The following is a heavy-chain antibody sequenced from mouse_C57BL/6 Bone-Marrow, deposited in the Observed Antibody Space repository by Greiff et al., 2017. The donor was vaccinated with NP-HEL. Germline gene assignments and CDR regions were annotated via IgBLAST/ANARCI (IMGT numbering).Heavy chain of an antibody. CDR1: GYTFTSYW. Sequence: QVQLQQPGAELVRPGSSVKLSCKASGYTFTSYWMDWVKQRPGQGLEWIGNIYPSDSETHYNQNFKDKATLTVDKSSSTDYMQHSSLKSEDSAVYYCARGDRYYCGSDAMDYWGRGTSVTVSA. V-gene: IGHV1-61*01. CDR2: IYPSDSET. D-gene: IGHD1-1*01. CDR3: ARGDRYYCGSDAMDY. J-gene: IGHJ4*01.